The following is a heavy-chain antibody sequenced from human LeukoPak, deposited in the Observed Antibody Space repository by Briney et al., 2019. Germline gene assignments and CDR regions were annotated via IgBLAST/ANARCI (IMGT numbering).Heavy chain of an antibody. Sequence: PSETLSLTCTVSGGSVSSGSYYWSWIRQPPGKGLEWIGYIYYSGSTNYNPSLKSRVTISVDTSKNQFSLKLSSVTAADTAVYYCARVLNRGYYFDYWGQRTLVTVSS. CDR2: IYYSGST. CDR1: GGSVSSGSYY. CDR3: ARVLNRGYYFDY. J-gene: IGHJ4*02. V-gene: IGHV4-61*01. D-gene: IGHD1-14*01.